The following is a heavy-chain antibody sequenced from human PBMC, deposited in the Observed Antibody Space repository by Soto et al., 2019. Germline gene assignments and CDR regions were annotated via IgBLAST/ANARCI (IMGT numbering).Heavy chain of an antibody. D-gene: IGHD1-7*01. Sequence: PSETLSLTCAVYGGSFSGYYWSRIRQPPGKGLEWIGEINHSGSTNYNPSLKSRVTISVDTSKNQFSLKLSSVTAADTAVYYCARTRNFPPDYYFDFWGQGTLVTVSS. CDR2: INHSGST. CDR3: ARTRNFPPDYYFDF. V-gene: IGHV4-34*01. J-gene: IGHJ4*02. CDR1: GGSFSGYY.